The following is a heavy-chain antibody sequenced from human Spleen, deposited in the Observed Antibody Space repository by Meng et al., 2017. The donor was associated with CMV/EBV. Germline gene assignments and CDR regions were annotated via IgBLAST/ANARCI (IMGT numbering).Heavy chain of an antibody. Sequence: GGSLRLSCGVSGFTFSSYGMHWVRQAPGKGLEWVGRIKSKTDGGTTDYAAPVKGRFTISRDDSKNTLYLQMNSLKTEDTAVYYCTPYDFWSGYHFDIWGQGTMVTVSS. CDR3: TPYDFWSGYHFDI. CDR1: GFTFSSYG. J-gene: IGHJ3*02. CDR2: IKSKTDGGTT. V-gene: IGHV3-15*01. D-gene: IGHD3-3*01.